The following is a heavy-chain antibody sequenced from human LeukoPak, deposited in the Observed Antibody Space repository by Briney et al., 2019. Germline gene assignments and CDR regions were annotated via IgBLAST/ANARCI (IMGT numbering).Heavy chain of an antibody. CDR1: GFTFSAYD. J-gene: IGHJ3*01. D-gene: IGHD1-26*01. CDR3: TRVSDSTIYSDCFDV. CDR2: MNPTSGNT. V-gene: IGHV1-8*01. Sequence: ASVKVSCKASGFTFSAYDINWVRQAPGQGLEWMGWMNPTSGNTGFAQKFQGRVTMTRDTSINTAYMELSSLRSEDTAVYYCTRVSDSTIYSDCFDVWGQGTVVTVSS.